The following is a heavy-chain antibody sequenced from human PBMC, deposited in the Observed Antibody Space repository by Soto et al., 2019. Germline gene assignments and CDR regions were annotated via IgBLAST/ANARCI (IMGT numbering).Heavy chain of an antibody. J-gene: IGHJ6*02. D-gene: IGHD4-4*01. V-gene: IGHV3-21*01. CDR2: ISSSSSYI. CDR1: GFTFSSYS. CDR3: ARDSLPIFYSNYPYYYGMDV. Sequence: SLRLSCAASGFTFSSYSMNWVRQAPGKGLEWVSSISSSSSYIYYADSVKGRFTISRDNAKNSLYLQMNSLRAEDTAVYYCARDSLPIFYSNYPYYYGMDVWGQGTTVTVSS.